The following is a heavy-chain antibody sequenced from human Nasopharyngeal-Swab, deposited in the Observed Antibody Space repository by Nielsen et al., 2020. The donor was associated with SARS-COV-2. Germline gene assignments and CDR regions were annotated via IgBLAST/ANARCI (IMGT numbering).Heavy chain of an antibody. J-gene: IGHJ6*02. V-gene: IGHV3-21*01. D-gene: IGHD3-22*01. Sequence: GGSLRLSCAASGFTFSSYSMNWVRQAPGKGLEWVSSISSSSSYIYYADSVKGRFTISRDNAKNSLYLQMNSLRAEDTAVYYCARDKDYYDSSGYYKKAYYYGMDVWGQGTTVTVSS. CDR2: ISSSSSYI. CDR1: GFTFSSYS. CDR3: ARDKDYYDSSGYYKKAYYYGMDV.